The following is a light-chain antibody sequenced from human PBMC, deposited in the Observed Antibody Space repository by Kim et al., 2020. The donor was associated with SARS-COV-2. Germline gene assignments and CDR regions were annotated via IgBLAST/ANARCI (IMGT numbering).Light chain of an antibody. J-gene: IGLJ2*01. CDR2: FDT. V-gene: IGLV3-21*01. Sequence: APEKTAEIICGGNNIESKRVHWYQQKPGQAPVLVISFDTDRPSGIPERISGSNSGNTATLTITRVEAGDEADYYCQVWESSSDHVVFGGGTQLTVL. CDR1: NIESKR. CDR3: QVWESSSDHVV.